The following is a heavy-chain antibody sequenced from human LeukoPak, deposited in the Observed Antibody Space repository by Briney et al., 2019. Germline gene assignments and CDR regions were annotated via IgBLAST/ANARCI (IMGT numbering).Heavy chain of an antibody. J-gene: IGHJ4*02. CDR2: ISSSSSYT. Sequence: GRSLRLSCAASGFTFSSYAMHWVRQAPGKGLEWVSYISSSSSYTNYADSVKGRFTISRDNAKNSLYLQMNSLRAEDTAVYYCARERIAAAPIDYWGQGTLVTVSS. CDR3: ARERIAAAPIDY. CDR1: GFTFSSYA. V-gene: IGHV3-21*05. D-gene: IGHD6-13*01.